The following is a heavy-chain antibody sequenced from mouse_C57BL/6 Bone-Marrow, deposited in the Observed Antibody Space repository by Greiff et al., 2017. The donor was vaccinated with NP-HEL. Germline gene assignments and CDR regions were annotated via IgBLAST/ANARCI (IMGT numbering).Heavy chain of an antibody. J-gene: IGHJ4*01. CDR1: GFTFSSYT. CDR2: ISGGGGNT. D-gene: IGHD1-1*01. Sequence: EVQGVESGGGLVKPGGSLKLSCAASGFTFSSYTMSWVRQTPEKRLEWVATISGGGGNTYYPDSVKGRFTISRDNAKNTLYLQMSSLRSEDTALYYCARREVVEYYYAMDYWGQGTSVTVSS. V-gene: IGHV5-9*01. CDR3: ARREVVEYYYAMDY.